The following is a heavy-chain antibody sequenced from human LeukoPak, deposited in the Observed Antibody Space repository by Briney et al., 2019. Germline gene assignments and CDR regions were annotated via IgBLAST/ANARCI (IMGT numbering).Heavy chain of an antibody. D-gene: IGHD5-12*01. V-gene: IGHV3-7*01. CDR3: AKGPSGSGYYAGIF. J-gene: IGHJ4*02. Sequence: GGSLRLSCTGSGFTFSSYWMNWVRQAPGKELEWVANIKLDGSEKYYLDSVKGRFTISRDNAKRSVFLQMNSLRDEDTAVYYCAKGPSGSGYYAGIFWGQGTLVTVSS. CDR2: IKLDGSEK. CDR1: GFTFSSYW.